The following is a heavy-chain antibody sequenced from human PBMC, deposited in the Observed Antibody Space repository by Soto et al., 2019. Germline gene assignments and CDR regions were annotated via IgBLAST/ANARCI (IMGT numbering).Heavy chain of an antibody. D-gene: IGHD4-17*01. CDR3: AKEDAYGHRRKAFDI. J-gene: IGHJ3*02. CDR1: GFTFSSYG. CDR2: ISYDGSNK. V-gene: IGHV3-30*18. Sequence: QVQLVESGGGVVQPGRSLRLSCAASGFTFSSYGMHWVRQAPGKGLEWVAVISYDGSNKYYADSVKGRFTISRDNSKNTLYLQMNRLRAEDTAVYYCAKEDAYGHRRKAFDIWGQGTMVTVSS.